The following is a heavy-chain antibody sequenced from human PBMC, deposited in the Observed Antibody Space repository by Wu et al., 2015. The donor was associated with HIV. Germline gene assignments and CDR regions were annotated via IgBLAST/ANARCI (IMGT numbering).Heavy chain of an antibody. Sequence: QVQLVQSGAEVKKPGASVKVSCKTSGYTFTDYYMHWVRQAPGQGLEWMGWINSNSGGTNYAQKFQGRVTMTRDTSISTGYMELSRLRSDDTAVYYCARVMTTVIEDDAFDVWGQGTMVTVSS. V-gene: IGHV1-2*02. CDR3: ARVMTTVIEDDAFDV. CDR2: INSNSGGT. J-gene: IGHJ3*01. D-gene: IGHD4-11*01. CDR1: GYTFTDYY.